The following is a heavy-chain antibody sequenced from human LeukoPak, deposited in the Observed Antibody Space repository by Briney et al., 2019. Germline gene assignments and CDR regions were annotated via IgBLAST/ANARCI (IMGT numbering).Heavy chain of an antibody. CDR1: GFALSHYG. D-gene: IGHD3-10*01. J-gene: IGHJ4*02. CDR3: AAAGDY. Sequence: GGSLRLSCATSGFALSHYGMHWVRQAPGKGLEWVAITWWDGSSKYYADSVKGRFTISRDNAKNLLYLQMNSLRDEDTAIYYCAAAGDYWGQGTLVTVSS. V-gene: IGHV3-33*01. CDR2: TWWDGSSK.